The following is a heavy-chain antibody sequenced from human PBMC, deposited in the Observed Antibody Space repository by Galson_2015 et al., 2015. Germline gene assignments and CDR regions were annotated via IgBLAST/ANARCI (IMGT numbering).Heavy chain of an antibody. V-gene: IGHV4-34*01. J-gene: IGHJ1*01. CDR3: ARSLPGYVARGALSL. Sequence: TCAVYGGSFGIYSWSWIRQSPGKGLAWIGEINRGGSTYYNPSLESRVRISVDTSKNQLSLKLSSVTAADTAVYYCARSLPGYVARGALSLWGQGTLVTVSS. CDR1: GGSFGIYS. D-gene: IGHD3-10*01. CDR2: INRGGST.